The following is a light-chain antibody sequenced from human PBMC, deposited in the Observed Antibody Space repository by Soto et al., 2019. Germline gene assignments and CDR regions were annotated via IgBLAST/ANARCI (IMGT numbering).Light chain of an antibody. V-gene: IGLV2-14*01. J-gene: IGLJ3*02. CDR3: TSYSRYSVLV. Sequence: QSALTQPASVSGSPGQSITISCTGTSSDIGGYKYVSWYQQHPGKAPKLIIFEVSNRPSGVSDRFSGSNSGNTASLTISGLQAEDEADYYCTSYSRYSVLVFGGATKATVL. CDR2: EVS. CDR1: SSDIGGYKY.